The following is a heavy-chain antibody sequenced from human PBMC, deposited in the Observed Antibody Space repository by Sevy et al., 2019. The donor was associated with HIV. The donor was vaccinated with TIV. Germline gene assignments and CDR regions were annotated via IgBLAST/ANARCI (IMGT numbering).Heavy chain of an antibody. D-gene: IGHD2-21*01. CDR1: GFPFNDHA. CDR3: AKDINRGCDGVNCYSYYYYFYGLDV. V-gene: IGHV3-9*01. CDR2: ISWNSRNI. Sequence: GGSLRLSCAASGFPFNDHAMHWVRQVPGKGLEWVSGISWNSRNIGYAESLKGRFTNSSDNAMQLVYMEINSVRSEDTAFYYCAKDINRGCDGVNCYSYYYYFYGLDVWGQGTTVTVSS. J-gene: IGHJ6*02.